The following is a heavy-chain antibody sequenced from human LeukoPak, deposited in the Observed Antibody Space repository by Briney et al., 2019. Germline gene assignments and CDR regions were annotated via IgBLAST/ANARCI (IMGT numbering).Heavy chain of an antibody. CDR1: GFTFDDYG. V-gene: IGHV3-53*01. D-gene: IGHD2-8*01. Sequence: PGGSLRLSCAASGFTFDDYGMSWVRQAPGKGLEWVSVIYSGGSTYYADSVKGRFTISRDNSKNTLYLQMNSLRAEDTAVYYCASMYFSQYLQHWGQGTLVTVSS. CDR2: IYSGGST. CDR3: ASMYFSQYLQH. J-gene: IGHJ1*01.